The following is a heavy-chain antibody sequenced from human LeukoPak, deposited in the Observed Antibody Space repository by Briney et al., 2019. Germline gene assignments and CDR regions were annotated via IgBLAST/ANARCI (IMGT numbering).Heavy chain of an antibody. V-gene: IGHV1-18*01. CDR3: ARDRPYSYGPSYWYFDL. CDR1: GYTFTSYG. J-gene: IGHJ2*01. D-gene: IGHD5-18*01. CDR2: ISAYNGNT. Sequence: ASVKVSCKASGYTFTSYGISWVRQAPGQGLEWMGWISAYNGNTNYAQKLQGRVTMTTDTSTSTAYMELRSLGSDDTAVYYCARDRPYSYGPSYWYFDLWGRGTLVTVSS.